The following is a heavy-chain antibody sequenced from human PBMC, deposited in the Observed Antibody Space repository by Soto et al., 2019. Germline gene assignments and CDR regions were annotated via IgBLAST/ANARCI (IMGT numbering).Heavy chain of an antibody. CDR1: GGSISSGGYY. V-gene: IGHV4-31*03. CDR3: ARAARVYGVDYYYYGMDV. D-gene: IGHD4-17*01. J-gene: IGHJ6*02. CDR2: IYYSGST. Sequence: PSETLSLTCTVSGGSISSGGYYWSWIRQHPGKGLEWIGYIYYSGSTYYNPSLKSRVTISVDTSKNQFSLKLSSVTAADTAVYYCARAARVYGVDYYYYGMDVWGQGTTVTVSS.